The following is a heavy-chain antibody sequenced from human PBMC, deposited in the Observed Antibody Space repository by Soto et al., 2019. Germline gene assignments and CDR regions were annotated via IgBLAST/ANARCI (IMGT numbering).Heavy chain of an antibody. V-gene: IGHV2-26*01. CDR2: IFSNDEK. Sequence: QVTLKESGPVLVKPTETLTLTCTVSGFSLSNARMGVSWIRQPPGKALEWLAHIFSNDEKSYSTSLKSRLTISKDTSKSQVVLTMTNMDPVDTATYYCGRILQYDILTGYYLYYFDYWGQGTLVTVSS. CDR1: GFSLSNARMG. CDR3: GRILQYDILTGYYLYYFDY. J-gene: IGHJ4*02. D-gene: IGHD3-9*01.